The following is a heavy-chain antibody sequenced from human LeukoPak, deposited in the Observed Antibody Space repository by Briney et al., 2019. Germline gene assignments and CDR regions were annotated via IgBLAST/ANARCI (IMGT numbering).Heavy chain of an antibody. CDR2: IYPGDSDT. Sequence: GESLQISCQGSGYSFTSYWIGWVRQMPGKGLEWMGIIYPGDSDTRYSPSFQGQVTISADKSISTAYLQWSSLKASDTAIYFCARRISGYYIDYWGQGTLVSVSS. D-gene: IGHD1-26*01. CDR3: ARRISGYYIDY. J-gene: IGHJ4*02. CDR1: GYSFTSYW. V-gene: IGHV5-51*01.